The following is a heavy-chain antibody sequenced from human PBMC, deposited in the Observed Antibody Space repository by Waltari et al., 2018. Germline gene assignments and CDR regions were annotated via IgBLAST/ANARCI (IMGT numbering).Heavy chain of an antibody. CDR2: IHGSGRT. D-gene: IGHD2-15*01. J-gene: IGHJ4*02. Sequence: QLQLQQSGPGLVKPSESLSLTCAVSVDSMNRNNWWSWGRQSPGKGLEWIGQIHGSGRTNYNPSLEGRVTVSIDTSNNQFSLKVSYATAADTAVYYCARDRGRGLYLDSWGQGSLVTVSP. V-gene: IGHV4-4*02. CDR1: VDSMNRNNW. CDR3: ARDRGRGLYLDS.